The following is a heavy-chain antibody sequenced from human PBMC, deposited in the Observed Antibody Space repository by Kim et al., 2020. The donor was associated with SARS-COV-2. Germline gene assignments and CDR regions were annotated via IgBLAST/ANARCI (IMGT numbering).Heavy chain of an antibody. Sequence: GGSLRLSCVASGFTFNNFGMHWVLQAPGKGLEWIAFISYDGDYQYYGDSVKGRLTISRDQSKNTLYLQVNSLRVDDTGVYYGAKQKRGYYMDVWGKGTT. CDR2: ISYDGDYQ. CDR3: AKQKRGYYMDV. D-gene: IGHD2-15*01. CDR1: GFTFNNFG. V-gene: IGHV3-30*18. J-gene: IGHJ6*04.